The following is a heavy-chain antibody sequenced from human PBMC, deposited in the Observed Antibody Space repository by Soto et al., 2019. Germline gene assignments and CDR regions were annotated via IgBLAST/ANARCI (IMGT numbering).Heavy chain of an antibody. D-gene: IGHD2-21*02. V-gene: IGHV3-30-3*02. CDR1: GFTFSSYS. J-gene: IGHJ5*02. CDR3: ARGLVVTAKGWFDL. Sequence: QLVESGGGVVQRGESLRLSCAASGFTFSSYSMNWVRQSPGKGLEWVAVISYDGNRIYYADSVKGRFTISRDNAKNTMFLQMSGLRPEDTAVYYCARGLVVTAKGWFDLWGQGTQVTVSS. CDR2: ISYDGNRI.